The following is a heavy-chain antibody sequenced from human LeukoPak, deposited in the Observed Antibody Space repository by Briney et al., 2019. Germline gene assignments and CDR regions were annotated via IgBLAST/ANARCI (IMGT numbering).Heavy chain of an antibody. CDR2: IYYSGST. D-gene: IGHD2-15*01. Sequence: SETLSLTCTVSGGSISSSSYYWGWIRQPPGKGLEWIGSIYYSGSTYYNPSLKSRVTISVDTSKNQFSLKLSSVTAADTAVYYCARLAATLDYFDYWGQGTLVTVSS. CDR1: GGSISSSSYY. J-gene: IGHJ4*02. V-gene: IGHV4-39*01. CDR3: ARLAATLDYFDY.